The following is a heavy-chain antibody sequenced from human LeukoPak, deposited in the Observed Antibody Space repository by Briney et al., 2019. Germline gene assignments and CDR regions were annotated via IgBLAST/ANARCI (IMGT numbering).Heavy chain of an antibody. V-gene: IGHV5-51*01. D-gene: IGHD3-22*01. CDR2: IYPGDSDS. CDR3: ARLYSSGYYLFDY. J-gene: IGHJ4*02. Sequence: GIIYPGDSDSRYSPSFQGQVTISADESINTAYLQWSSLKASDTAMYYCARLYSSGYYLFDYWGQGTLVTVSS.